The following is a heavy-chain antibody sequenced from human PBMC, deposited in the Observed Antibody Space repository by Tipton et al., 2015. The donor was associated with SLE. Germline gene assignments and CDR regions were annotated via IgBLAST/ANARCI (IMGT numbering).Heavy chain of an antibody. V-gene: IGHV4-59*01. CDR2: IYYSGST. Sequence: TLSLTCTVSGGSISSYYWSWIRQPPGKGLEWIGYIYYSGSTNYNPSLKSRVTISVDTSKNQFSLKLSSVTAADMAVYYCARDTIAAAGKWFDPWGQGTLVTVSS. J-gene: IGHJ5*02. CDR1: GGSISSYY. D-gene: IGHD6-13*01. CDR3: ARDTIAAAGKWFDP.